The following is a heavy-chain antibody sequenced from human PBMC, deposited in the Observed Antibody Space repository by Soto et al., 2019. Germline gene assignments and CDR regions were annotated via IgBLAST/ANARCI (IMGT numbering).Heavy chain of an antibody. CDR3: AREQLGGAN. CDR2: INHSGST. CDR1: GGSFSGYY. D-gene: IGHD6-6*01. J-gene: IGHJ4*02. V-gene: IGHV4-34*01. Sequence: SETLSLTCAVYGGSFSGYYWSWIRQPPGKGLEWIGEINHSGSTNYNPSLKSRVTISVDTSKNQFSLKLSSVTAADTAVYYCAREQLGGANWGQGTLVTVSS.